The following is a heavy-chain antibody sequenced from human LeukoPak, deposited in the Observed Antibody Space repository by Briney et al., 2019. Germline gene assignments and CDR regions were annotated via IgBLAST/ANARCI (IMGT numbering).Heavy chain of an antibody. D-gene: IGHD4-23*01. CDR3: ARRDGDNDRGFEN. V-gene: IGHV3-33*01. Sequence: GGSLRLSCAASGFIFSDYGMHWVRQAPGKGLEWVAAIWYDGSKKYYADSMKGRLTISRDNSKNTLYLQINYLRDEDTAVYFCARRDGDNDRGFENWGQGTLVIVSS. CDR2: IWYDGSKK. CDR1: GFIFSDYG. J-gene: IGHJ4*02.